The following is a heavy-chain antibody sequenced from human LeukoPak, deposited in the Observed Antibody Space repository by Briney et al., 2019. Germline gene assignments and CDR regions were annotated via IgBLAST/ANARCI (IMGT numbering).Heavy chain of an antibody. Sequence: GRSLRLSCVASGFTFSSYAMHWVRQAPGKGLEWVAVISYDGSNKYYADSVKGRFTISRDNSKNTLYLQMNSLRAEDTAVYYCAKDIIVGATWGQGTLVTVSS. CDR2: ISYDGSNK. D-gene: IGHD1-26*01. J-gene: IGHJ4*02. V-gene: IGHV3-30-3*01. CDR1: GFTFSSYA. CDR3: AKDIIVGAT.